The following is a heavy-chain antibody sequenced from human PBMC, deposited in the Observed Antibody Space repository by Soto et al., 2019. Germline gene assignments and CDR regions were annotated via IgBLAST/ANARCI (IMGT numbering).Heavy chain of an antibody. CDR1: GVTFSSYA. J-gene: IGHJ5*02. V-gene: IGHV1-69*13. CDR2: IIPIFGTA. CDR3: AREVEMATIPWFDP. Sequence: VASVKVSCKASGVTFSSYAISWVRQAPGQGLEWMGGIIPIFGTANYAQKFQGRVTITADESTSTAYMELSSLRSEDTAVYYCAREVEMATIPWFDPWGQGTLVTVSS. D-gene: IGHD5-12*01.